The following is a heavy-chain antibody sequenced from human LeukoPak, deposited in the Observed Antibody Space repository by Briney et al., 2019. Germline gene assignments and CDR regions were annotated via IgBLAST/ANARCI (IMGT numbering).Heavy chain of an antibody. CDR1: GDSINSNLYY. CDR3: ASWNTAMVGFDY. CDR2: IYHSGST. Sequence: SETLSLTCTVTGDSINSNLYYWSWIRQPPGKGLEWIGEIYHSGSTNYNPSLKSRVTISVDKSKNQFSLKLSSVTAADTAVYYCASWNTAMVGFDYWGQGTLVTVSS. V-gene: IGHV4-39*07. J-gene: IGHJ4*02. D-gene: IGHD5-18*01.